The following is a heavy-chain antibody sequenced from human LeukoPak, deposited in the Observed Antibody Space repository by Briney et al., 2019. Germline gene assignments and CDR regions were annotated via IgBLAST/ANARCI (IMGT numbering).Heavy chain of an antibody. V-gene: IGHV4-34*01. CDR2: INHSGST. CDR3: ARGYYGPLDY. CDR1: GGSFSGYY. D-gene: IGHD3-10*01. J-gene: IGHJ4*02. Sequence: SETLSLTCAVYGGSFSGYYWSWIRQPPGKGLERIGEINHSGSTNYSPSLKSRVTISVDTSKNQFSLKLGSVTAADTAVYYCARGYYGPLDYWGQGTLVTVSS.